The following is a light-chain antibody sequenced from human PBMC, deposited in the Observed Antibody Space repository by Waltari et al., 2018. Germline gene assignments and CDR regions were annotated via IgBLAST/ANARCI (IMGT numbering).Light chain of an antibody. Sequence: QSALTQPASVSGSPGQSITISCTGTSSDVGGHTYVPWYQQHPGKAPKLIIYDVTDRPSGVSNRFSGSKFGNTASLTISGLQAEDEADYYCSSYTSSGTPYVFGTGTRVTVL. J-gene: IGLJ1*01. V-gene: IGLV2-14*03. CDR1: SSDVGGHTY. CDR2: DVT. CDR3: SSYTSSGTPYV.